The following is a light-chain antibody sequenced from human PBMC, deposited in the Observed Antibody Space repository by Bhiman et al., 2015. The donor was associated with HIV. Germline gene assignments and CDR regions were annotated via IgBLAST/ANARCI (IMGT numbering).Light chain of an antibody. V-gene: IGLV2-14*03. CDR2: DVS. Sequence: QSALTQPASVSGSPGQSITISCTGTSSDVGGYNYVSWYQQHPGKAPKVMIYDVSNRPSGVSNRFSGSKSGNTASLTISGLQAEDEADYYCSSYTSSSTSDYVFGTRTKVTVL. J-gene: IGLJ1*01. CDR3: SSYTSSSTSDYV. CDR1: SSDVGGYNY.